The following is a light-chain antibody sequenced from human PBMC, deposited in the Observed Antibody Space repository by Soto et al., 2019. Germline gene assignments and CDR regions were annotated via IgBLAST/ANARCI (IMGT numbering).Light chain of an antibody. V-gene: IGKV3-20*01. CDR2: GAS. CDR3: QQYGSSPPYT. Sequence: EIVLTQSPGTLSLSPGEGATLSCRASQSVSSNYLAWYQQKPGQAPRLLIFGASSRASDIPDRFSGSGSGTDFTLTTSRLEPEDFAVYYCQQYGSSPPYTFGQGTKWIS. J-gene: IGKJ2*01. CDR1: QSVSSNY.